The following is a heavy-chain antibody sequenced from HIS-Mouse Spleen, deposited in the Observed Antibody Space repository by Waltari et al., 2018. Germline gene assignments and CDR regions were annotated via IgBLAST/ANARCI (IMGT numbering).Heavy chain of an antibody. CDR1: GFTFCCSG. V-gene: IGHV3-33*06. CDR3: AKDLARKDSGYDAFDI. J-gene: IGHJ3*02. CDR2: IWYDGSNK. D-gene: IGHD5-12*01. Sequence: QVQLVESGGGVVQPGRSLRLSCAASGFTFCCSGLHWVRQAPGKGLEWVAVIWYDGSNKYYADSVKGRFTISRDNSKNTLYLQMNSLRAEDTAVYYCAKDLARKDSGYDAFDIWGQGTMVTVSS.